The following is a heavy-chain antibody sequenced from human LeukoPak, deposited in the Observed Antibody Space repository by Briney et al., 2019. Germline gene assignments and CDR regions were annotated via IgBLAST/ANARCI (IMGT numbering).Heavy chain of an antibody. CDR1: GFTVSSNY. Sequence: GGSLRLSCAASGFTVSSNYMSWVRQAPGKGLEWLSVIYNGGSTYYADSVKGRFTISRDNAKNSLYLQMNSLRAEDTAVYYCARDVTHCGGDCYSGDYWGQGTLVTVSS. D-gene: IGHD2-21*02. CDR3: ARDVTHCGGDCYSGDY. V-gene: IGHV3-66*01. CDR2: IYNGGST. J-gene: IGHJ4*02.